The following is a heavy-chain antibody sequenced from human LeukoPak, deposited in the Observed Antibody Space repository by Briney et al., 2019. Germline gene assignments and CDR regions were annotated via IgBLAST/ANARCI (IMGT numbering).Heavy chain of an antibody. CDR1: GGFISSYY. D-gene: IGHD3-3*01. CDR2: IYYNGNT. Sequence: MPSETLSLTCTASGGFISSYYWSWIRQPPGKGLEWIGCIYYNGNTNYNPSLKSRVTISVDSSKNQFSLKLSSVTAADTAVYYGVRAGMEWSEGWFDPECQGTLVTVSA. V-gene: IGHV4-59*01. J-gene: IGHJ5*02. CDR3: VRAGMEWSEGWFDP.